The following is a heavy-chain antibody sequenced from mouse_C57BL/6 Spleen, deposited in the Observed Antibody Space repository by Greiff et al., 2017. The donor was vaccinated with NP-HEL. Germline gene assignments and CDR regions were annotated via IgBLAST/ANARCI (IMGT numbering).Heavy chain of an antibody. CDR3: ARALITTAGYFDY. CDR2: ISYDGSN. J-gene: IGHJ2*01. CDR1: GYSITSGYY. V-gene: IGHV3-6*01. D-gene: IGHD1-1*01. Sequence: EVQLQESGPGLVKPSQSLSLTCSVTGYSITSGYYWNWIRQFPGNKLEWMGYISYDGSNNYNPSLKNRISITRDTSKNQFFLKLNSVTTEDTATYYCARALITTAGYFDYWGQGTTLTVSS.